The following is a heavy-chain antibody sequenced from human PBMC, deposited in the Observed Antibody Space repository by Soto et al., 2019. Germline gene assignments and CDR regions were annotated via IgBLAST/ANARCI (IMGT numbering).Heavy chain of an antibody. Sequence: GASVKVSCKASGGTFSSYAISWVRQAPGQGLEWMGGIIPIFGTANYAQKFQGRVTITADESTSTAYMELSSLRSEDTAVYYCARGGPHGYSVVVWFDPWGQGTLVTVSS. D-gene: IGHD5-12*01. CDR2: IIPIFGTA. CDR1: GGTFSSYA. J-gene: IGHJ5*02. CDR3: ARGGPHGYSVVVWFDP. V-gene: IGHV1-69*13.